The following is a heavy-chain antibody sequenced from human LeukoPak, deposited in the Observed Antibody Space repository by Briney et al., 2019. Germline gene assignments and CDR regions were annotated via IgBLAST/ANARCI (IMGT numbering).Heavy chain of an antibody. Sequence: SETLSLTCTVSGGSISSYYWSWIRQPPGKGLEWIGYIYYSGSTNYNPSLKSLVTISVDTSKNQFSLKLSSVTAADTAVYYCARLPDYPYYFDYWGQGTLVTVSS. V-gene: IGHV4-59*08. D-gene: IGHD4-11*01. J-gene: IGHJ4*02. CDR3: ARLPDYPYYFDY. CDR1: GGSISSYY. CDR2: IYYSGST.